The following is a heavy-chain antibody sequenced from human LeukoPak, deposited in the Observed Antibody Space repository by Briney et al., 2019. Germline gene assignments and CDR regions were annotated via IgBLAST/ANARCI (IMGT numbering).Heavy chain of an antibody. CDR2: ISNGGSTT. V-gene: IGHV3-48*03. CDR1: GFTFSSYE. CDR3: ARDPSGRASHLDY. J-gene: IGHJ4*02. Sequence: GGSLRLSCAASGFTFSSYEMNWFRQAPGKGLEWVAYISNGGSTTYYADSVRGRFTISRDNAKNSMYLQMNSLRDEDMAVYYCARDPSGRASHLDYWGQGTLVTVSS. D-gene: IGHD3-10*01.